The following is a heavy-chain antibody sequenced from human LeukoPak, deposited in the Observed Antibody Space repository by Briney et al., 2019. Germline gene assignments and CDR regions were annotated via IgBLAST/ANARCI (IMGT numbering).Heavy chain of an antibody. CDR2: ISTVSTYT. CDR1: GSTFSDYS. D-gene: IGHD6-25*01. CDR3: TRDGSGFYYYYYMDV. V-gene: IGHV3-21*01. Sequence: GGSLRLSCAASGSTFSDYSMNWVRQAPGKGLEWVASISTVSTYTFYAESLKGRISISRDNAKNSLILQMSSLRADDTAVYYCTRDGSGFYYYYYMDVWGKGTTVTVSS. J-gene: IGHJ6*03.